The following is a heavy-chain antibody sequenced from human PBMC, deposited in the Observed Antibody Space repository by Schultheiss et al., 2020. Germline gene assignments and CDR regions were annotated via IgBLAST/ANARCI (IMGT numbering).Heavy chain of an antibody. D-gene: IGHD3-22*01. V-gene: IGHV3-7*03. CDR3: ARIWGDSSGYYGDVFDI. Sequence: GESLRLSCTASGFTFSSYWMSWVRQYPGKGLEWVANINQDGSDKYYVDSVKGRFTISRDNAKTSLSLQLNSLRAEDTAVYYCARIWGDSSGYYGDVFDIWGQGTMVTVSS. CDR2: INQDGSDK. CDR1: GFTFSSYW. J-gene: IGHJ3*02.